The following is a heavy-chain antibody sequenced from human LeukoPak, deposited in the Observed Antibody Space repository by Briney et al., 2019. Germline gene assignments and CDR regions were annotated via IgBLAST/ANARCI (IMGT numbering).Heavy chain of an antibody. Sequence: SVKVSCKASGFTFTSSAMQWVRQARGQRLEWIGWIVVGSGNTNYAQKFQERVTITRDMSTSTAYMELSSLRSEDTAVYYCAKEGGSNFRSRHWFDPWGQGTLVTVSS. CDR2: IVVGSGNT. V-gene: IGHV1-58*02. J-gene: IGHJ5*02. CDR1: GFTFTSSA. CDR3: AKEGGSNFRSRHWFDP. D-gene: IGHD4-11*01.